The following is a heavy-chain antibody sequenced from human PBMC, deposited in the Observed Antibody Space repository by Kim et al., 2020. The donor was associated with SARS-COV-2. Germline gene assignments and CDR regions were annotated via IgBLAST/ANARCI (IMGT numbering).Heavy chain of an antibody. V-gene: IGHV3-30*04. CDR2: ISYDGSNK. D-gene: IGHD3-16*01. CDR3: ARDWGSLGIFDY. Sequence: GGSLRLSCAASGFTFSSYAMHWVRQAPGKGLEWVAVISYDGSNKYYADSVKGRFTISRDNSKNTLYLQMNSLSAEDTAVYYCARDWGSLGIFDYWGQGTLVTVSS. CDR1: GFTFSSYA. J-gene: IGHJ4*02.